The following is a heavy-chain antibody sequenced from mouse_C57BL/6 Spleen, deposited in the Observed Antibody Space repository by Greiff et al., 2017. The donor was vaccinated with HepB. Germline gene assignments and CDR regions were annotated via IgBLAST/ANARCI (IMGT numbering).Heavy chain of an antibody. Sequence: QVQLKQPGAELVKPGASAKLSCKASGYTFTSYWMHWVKQRPGRGLEWIGRIDPNSGGTKYNEKFKSKATLTVDKPSSTAYMQLSSLTSEDSAVYYCARYEYYYAMDYWGQGTSVTVSS. J-gene: IGHJ4*01. D-gene: IGHD2-3*01. V-gene: IGHV1-72*01. CDR3: ARYEYYYAMDY. CDR2: IDPNSGGT. CDR1: GYTFTSYW.